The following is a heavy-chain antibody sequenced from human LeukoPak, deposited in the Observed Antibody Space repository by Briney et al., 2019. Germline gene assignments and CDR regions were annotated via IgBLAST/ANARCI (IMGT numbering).Heavy chain of an antibody. J-gene: IGHJ4*02. Sequence: SETLSLTCTVSGGSISSYYWSWIRQPPGKGLEWIGYIYYSGSTNYNPSLKSRVTISVDTSKNQFSLKLSSVTAADTAVYYCARERIVGATPYWGQGTLVTVSS. CDR2: IYYSGST. V-gene: IGHV4-59*12. CDR1: GGSISSYY. CDR3: ARERIVGATPY. D-gene: IGHD1-26*01.